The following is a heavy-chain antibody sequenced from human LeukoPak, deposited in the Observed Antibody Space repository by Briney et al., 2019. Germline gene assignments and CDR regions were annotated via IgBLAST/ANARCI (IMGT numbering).Heavy chain of an antibody. J-gene: IGHJ6*03. CDR3: VRGIAARQIHYYYYMDV. Sequence: GGSLRLSCAASGFTVSSNYMSWVRQAPGKGLEGVSVIYSGGSTYYADSVKGRFTISRDNAKNSLYLQMNSLRAEDTAVYYCVRGIAARQIHYYYYMDVWGKGTTVTVSS. D-gene: IGHD6-6*01. CDR2: IYSGGST. V-gene: IGHV3-66*01. CDR1: GFTVSSNY.